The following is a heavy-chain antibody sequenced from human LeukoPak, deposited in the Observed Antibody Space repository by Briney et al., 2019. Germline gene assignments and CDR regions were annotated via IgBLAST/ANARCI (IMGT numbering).Heavy chain of an antibody. CDR1: GYTFTGYY. Sequence: ASVKVSCKASGYTFTGYYMNRVRQAPRQGLEWMGRINPNSGGTKCAQKFQARVTMTRDKSSSTAYMELSRLGYKVTAVYCCAGVGPTASAFDIWGQGTMVTVSS. J-gene: IGHJ3*02. V-gene: IGHV1-2*06. CDR3: AGVGPTASAFDI. CDR2: INPNSGGT. D-gene: IGHD1-26*01.